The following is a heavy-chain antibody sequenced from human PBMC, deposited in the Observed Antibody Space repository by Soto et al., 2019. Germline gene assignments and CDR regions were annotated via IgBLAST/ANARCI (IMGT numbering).Heavy chain of an antibody. Sequence: QLQLQESGPGLVKPSETLSLTCTVSGGSITSSRYFWGWIRQPPGKVLEWIGNIYYSGTTYYNPSLKSRVTISLDTSKNQSSLKLSSVTAADTAVYYCARHLGLTVTPRMDYWGQGTLVTVSS. D-gene: IGHD4-17*01. J-gene: IGHJ4*02. CDR2: IYYSGTT. CDR1: GGSITSSRYF. CDR3: ARHLGLTVTPRMDY. V-gene: IGHV4-39*01.